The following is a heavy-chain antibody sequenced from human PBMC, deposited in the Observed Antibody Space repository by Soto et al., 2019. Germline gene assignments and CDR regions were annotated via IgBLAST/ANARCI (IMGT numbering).Heavy chain of an antibody. D-gene: IGHD2-2*01. J-gene: IGHJ6*02. CDR2: ISAYNGNT. CDR1: GYTFTSYG. CDR3: ARQGYCSSTSCRGTYYYYGMDV. V-gene: IGHV1-18*01. Sequence: ASVKVSCKASGYTFTSYGISWVRQAPGQGLEWMGWISAYNGNTNYAQKLQGRVTMTTDTSTSTAYMELRSLRSDDTAVYYCARQGYCSSTSCRGTYYYYGMDVWGQGTMVTVSS.